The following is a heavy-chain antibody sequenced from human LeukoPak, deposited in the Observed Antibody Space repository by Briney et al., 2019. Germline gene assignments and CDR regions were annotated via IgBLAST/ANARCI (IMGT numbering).Heavy chain of an antibody. CDR3: ARHIGGGIEDMDV. CDR1: GGSIGTYY. Sequence: SSETLSLTCTVSGGSIGTYYWSWIRQSPGKGLEWIGYVYVTGTRYNPYLQSRVTISVDRSRNQFFLKMSSVTAADTAVYYCARHIGGGIEDMDVWGKGTKVIVSS. D-gene: IGHD3-16*02. J-gene: IGHJ6*03. CDR2: VYVTGT. V-gene: IGHV4-59*08.